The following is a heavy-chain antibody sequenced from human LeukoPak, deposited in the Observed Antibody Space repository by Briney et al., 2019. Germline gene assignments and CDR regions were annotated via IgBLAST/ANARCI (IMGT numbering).Heavy chain of an antibody. CDR1: GFTFSRYS. CDR3: ARGLYYFDY. Sequence: PGGSLRLSCPASGFTFSRYSMSWVRQAPGKGLEWVANIKQDGSEKDYVDSVKGRFTISRDNAKNSLYLQMNSLRADDTAVYYCARGLYYFDYWGQGTLVTVSS. D-gene: IGHD3-10*01. CDR2: IKQDGSEK. V-gene: IGHV3-7*04. J-gene: IGHJ4*02.